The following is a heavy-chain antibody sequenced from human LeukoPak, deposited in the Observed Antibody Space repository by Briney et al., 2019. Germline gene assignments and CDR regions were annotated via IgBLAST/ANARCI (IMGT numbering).Heavy chain of an antibody. CDR1: GFIFNTYG. V-gene: IGHV3-30*18. J-gene: IGHJ3*01. Sequence: GGSLRLSCAASGFIFNTYGIHWVRQAPGKGLEWLASISFDGSKIHYGDSVKGRFTISRDNSNNTLFLQMSSLRPDDTAVYYCAKPPLVWIDAFDLWGQGTMVTVSS. CDR2: ISFDGSKI. CDR3: AKPPLVWIDAFDL. D-gene: IGHD5-12*01.